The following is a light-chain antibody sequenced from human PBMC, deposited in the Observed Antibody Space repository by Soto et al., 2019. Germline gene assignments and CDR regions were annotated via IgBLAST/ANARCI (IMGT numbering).Light chain of an antibody. V-gene: IGKV3D-15*01. Sequence: EIVMTQSPSTLSVSPGERATISCRASETVATNLAWYQQKPGQAPRLLISGASTRATGIPERFSATGSGTDFTLTISSVEPEDFAVYYCQQYGASPFTFGPGTRVEI. CDR3: QQYGASPFT. J-gene: IGKJ3*01. CDR1: ETVATN. CDR2: GAS.